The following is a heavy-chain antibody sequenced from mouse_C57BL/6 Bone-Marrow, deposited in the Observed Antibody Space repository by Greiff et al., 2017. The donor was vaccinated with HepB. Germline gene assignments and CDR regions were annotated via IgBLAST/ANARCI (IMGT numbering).Heavy chain of an antibody. CDR1: GYTFTSYW. V-gene: IGHV1-50*01. CDR3: ARWAGLAMDY. J-gene: IGHJ4*01. D-gene: IGHD6-1*01. CDR2: IDPSDSYT. Sequence: QVQLQQPGAELVKPGASVKLSCKASGYTFTSYWMQWVKQRPGQGLEWIGEIDPSDSYTNYNQKFKGKATLTVDTSSSTAYMQRSSLTYEDSAVYYCARWAGLAMDYWGQGTSVTVSS.